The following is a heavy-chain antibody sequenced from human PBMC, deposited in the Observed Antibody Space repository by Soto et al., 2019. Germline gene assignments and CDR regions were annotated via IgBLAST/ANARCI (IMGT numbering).Heavy chain of an antibody. CDR1: GYSFTSYW. Sequence: GESLKISCKGSGYSFTSYWISWVRQMPGKGLEWMGRIDPSDSYTNYSPSFQGHVTIPADKSISTANLQWSSLKASDTAMYYCAISIAAAGNNYYYYGMDVWGQGTTVTVSS. CDR2: IDPSDSYT. J-gene: IGHJ6*02. CDR3: AISIAAAGNNYYYYGMDV. V-gene: IGHV5-10-1*01. D-gene: IGHD6-13*01.